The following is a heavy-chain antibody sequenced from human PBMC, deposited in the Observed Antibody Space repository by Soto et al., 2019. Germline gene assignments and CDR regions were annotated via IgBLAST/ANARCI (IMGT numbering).Heavy chain of an antibody. J-gene: IGHJ4*02. CDR2: INPSGST. CDR1: GGSFSGYY. Sequence: QVQLQQWGAGLLKPSETLSLTCAVYGGSFSGYYWTWIRQPPGTGLEWMGEINPSGSTNHNPSIKRRVTISVDTSKNQFSLKLTSVTAADTAVYYCARDKSTGLFDYWGQGTLVTVSS. D-gene: IGHD2-8*02. V-gene: IGHV4-34*01. CDR3: ARDKSTGLFDY.